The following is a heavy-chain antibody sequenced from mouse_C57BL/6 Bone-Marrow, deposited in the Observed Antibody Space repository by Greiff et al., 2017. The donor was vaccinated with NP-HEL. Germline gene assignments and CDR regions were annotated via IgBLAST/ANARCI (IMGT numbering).Heavy chain of an antibody. D-gene: IGHD2-4*01. J-gene: IGHJ3*01. CDR2: ISAGGSYT. Sequence: EVKLVESGGGLVKPGGSLKLSCAASGFTFRSYAMSWVRQTPEKRLEWVATISAGGSYTYYPDNVKGRFTISRDNAKNNLYLQMSHLKSEDTAMYYCASDPPIYYDYEGFAYWGQGTLVTVSA. CDR1: GFTFRSYA. CDR3: ASDPPIYYDYEGFAY. V-gene: IGHV5-4*03.